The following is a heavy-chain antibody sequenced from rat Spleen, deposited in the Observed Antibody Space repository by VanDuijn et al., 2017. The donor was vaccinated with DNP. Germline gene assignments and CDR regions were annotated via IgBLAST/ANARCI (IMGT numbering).Heavy chain of an antibody. CDR2: ISHNGGYT. CDR3: TTDNSGLNWFAF. Sequence: EVQLVESGGGLVQAGRSLKLSCAASGFAFSDYYMAWVRQAPAKGLEWVASISHNGGYTYYRDSVKGRFTISRDYAKTSLYLQMDSLRSEDTATYYCTTDNSGLNWFAFWGQGVMVTVSS. V-gene: IGHV5-20*01. J-gene: IGHJ2*01. D-gene: IGHD4-3*01. CDR1: GFAFSDYY.